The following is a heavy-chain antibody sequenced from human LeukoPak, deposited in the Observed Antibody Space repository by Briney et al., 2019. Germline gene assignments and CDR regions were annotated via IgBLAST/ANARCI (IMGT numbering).Heavy chain of an antibody. J-gene: IGHJ4*02. CDR1: GFPFNTYA. CDR3: AKGEMAIFGVVPDY. D-gene: IGHD3-3*01. Sequence: GGSLRLSCAASGFPFNTYAMSWVRQAPGKGLEWVSVISDSGDSTYYTDSVKGRFTISRDNSKNTLYLQMNSLRAEDTAVYYCAKGEMAIFGVVPDYWGQGTLVTVSS. CDR2: ISDSGDST. V-gene: IGHV3-23*01.